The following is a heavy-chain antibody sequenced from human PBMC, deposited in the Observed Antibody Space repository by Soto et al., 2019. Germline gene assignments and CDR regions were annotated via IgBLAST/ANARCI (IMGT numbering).Heavy chain of an antibody. D-gene: IGHD1-26*01. Sequence: QVQLQESGPGLVKPSQTLSLTCTVSGGSISRGGYYWSWIRQHPGKGLEWIGYIYYSGSTYYNPSLKTQITISIDTSKSRFSLKLSSVTAADTAVYYCARAWDAPVGFDSWGQGILVTVSS. CDR3: ARAWDAPVGFDS. CDR1: GGSISRGGYY. CDR2: IYYSGST. J-gene: IGHJ5*01. V-gene: IGHV4-31*01.